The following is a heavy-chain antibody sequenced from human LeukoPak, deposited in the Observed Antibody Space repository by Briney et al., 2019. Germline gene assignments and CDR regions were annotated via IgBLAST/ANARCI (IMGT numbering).Heavy chain of an antibody. V-gene: IGHV3-21*01. J-gene: IGHJ4*02. D-gene: IGHD6-13*01. CDR1: GFTFSSYS. CDR2: ISSSSSYI. Sequence: GGSLRLSCAASGFTFSSYSMNWFRQAPGKGLEWVSSISSSSSYIYYADSVKGRFTISRDNSKNTLYLQMNSLRAEDTAVYYCAKDASSSWFLDYWGQGTLVTVSS. CDR3: AKDASSSWFLDY.